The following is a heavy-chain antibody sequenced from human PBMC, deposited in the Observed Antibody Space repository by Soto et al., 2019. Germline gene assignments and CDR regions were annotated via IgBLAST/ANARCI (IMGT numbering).Heavy chain of an antibody. Sequence: ASVKVSCKASGYTFTGYYMHWVRQAPGQGLEWMGWINPNSGGTNYAQKFQGWVTMTRDTSISTAYMELSRLRSDDTAVYYCARDGLGYGSGSYSKAYYYYGMDVWGQGTTVTVSS. CDR3: ARDGLGYGSGSYSKAYYYYGMDV. CDR1: GYTFTGYY. D-gene: IGHD3-10*01. V-gene: IGHV1-2*04. J-gene: IGHJ6*02. CDR2: INPNSGGT.